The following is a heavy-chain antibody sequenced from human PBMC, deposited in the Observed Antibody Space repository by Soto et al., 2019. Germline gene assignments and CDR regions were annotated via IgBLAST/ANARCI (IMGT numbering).Heavy chain of an antibody. V-gene: IGHV3-48*02. D-gene: IGHD2-15*01. CDR1: GFTFGIYS. J-gene: IGHJ5*02. Sequence: EVQLVESGGGLVQRGGSLRLSCAASGFTFGIYSMNWVRQAPGKGLEWISYINGSSSTMYYADSVKGRFIISRDNADNSLYLHMNSLRDADPAVYYCARGDRFRCSGDRCFSDGLFLSWGQGTLVTVSS. CDR2: INGSSSTM. CDR3: ARGDRFRCSGDRCFSDGLFLS.